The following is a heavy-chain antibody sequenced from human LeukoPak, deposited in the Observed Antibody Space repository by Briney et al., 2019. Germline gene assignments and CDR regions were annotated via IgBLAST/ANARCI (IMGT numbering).Heavy chain of an antibody. V-gene: IGHV4-39*07. D-gene: IGHD1-1*01. CDR1: GDSVTSSSYS. CDR3: ARLSTWNDGVDAFDI. Sequence: PSETLSLTCTVSGDSVTSSSYSWGWIRQSPGKGLEWIVTIYYYGSTNYNPSLKSRVTLSVDTSKNQFSLNLSSVTAADTAVFYCARLSTWNDGVDAFDIWGQGTMVTVSS. J-gene: IGHJ3*02. CDR2: IYYYGST.